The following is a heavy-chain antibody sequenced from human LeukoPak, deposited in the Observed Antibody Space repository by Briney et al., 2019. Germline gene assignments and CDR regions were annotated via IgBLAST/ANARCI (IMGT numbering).Heavy chain of an antibody. Sequence: GSLILSCVASGLTVSSYSMNWVRQAPGKGLEWVSYISSSSSTIYYADSVKGRFTISRDNAKNSLDLQMNSLRAEDTAVYYCARGSYGMDVWGQGTTVTVSS. CDR1: GLTVSSYS. V-gene: IGHV3-48*01. CDR3: ARGSYGMDV. J-gene: IGHJ6*02. CDR2: ISSSSSTI.